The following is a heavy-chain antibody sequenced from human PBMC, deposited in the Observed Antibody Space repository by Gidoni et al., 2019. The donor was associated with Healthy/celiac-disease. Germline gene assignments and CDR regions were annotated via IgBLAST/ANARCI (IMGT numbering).Heavy chain of an antibody. CDR1: GFSLSNARMG. J-gene: IGHJ6*02. CDR3: ARIGRGGYYYGMDV. CDR2: IFSNDEK. Sequence: QVTLKESGPVLVKPTETLTLTCTVSGFSLSNARMGVSWIRQPPGKALEWLEHIFSNDEKSYSTSLKSRLTISKDTSKSQVVLTMTNMDPVDTATYYCARIGRGGYYYGMDVWGQGTTVTVSS. V-gene: IGHV2-26*01.